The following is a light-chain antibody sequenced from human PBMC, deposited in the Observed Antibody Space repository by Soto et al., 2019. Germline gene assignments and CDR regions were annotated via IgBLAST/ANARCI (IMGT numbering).Light chain of an antibody. CDR2: AAS. CDR1: QGISSY. V-gene: IGKV1-8*01. CDR3: QQYYSYPWT. J-gene: IGKJ1*01. Sequence: AIRMTQSPSSFSASTGDRVTITCRASQGISSYLAWYQQKPGKAPKLLIYAASTLQSGVPSRFSGSGSGTDFTLTISSLQSEDFGSYYCQQYYSYPWTCGQGTKVEIK.